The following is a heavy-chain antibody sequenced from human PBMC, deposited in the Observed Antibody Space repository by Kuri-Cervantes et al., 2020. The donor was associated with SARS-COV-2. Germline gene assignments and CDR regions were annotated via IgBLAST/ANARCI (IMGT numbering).Heavy chain of an antibody. Sequence: GSLRLSCTVSGGSISSYYWSWIRQPPGKGLEWIGSIYHSGSTYYNPSLKSRVTISVDTSKNQFSLKLSSVTAADTAVYYCARGDGMAGTTPYDYWGQGNLVTVSS. V-gene: IGHV4-38-2*02. D-gene: IGHD6-19*01. CDR3: ARGDGMAGTTPYDY. CDR1: GGSISSYY. CDR2: IYHSGST. J-gene: IGHJ4*02.